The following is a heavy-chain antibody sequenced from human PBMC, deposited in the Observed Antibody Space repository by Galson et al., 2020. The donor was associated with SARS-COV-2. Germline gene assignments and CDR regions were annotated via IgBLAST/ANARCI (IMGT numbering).Heavy chain of an antibody. D-gene: IGHD6-6*01. CDR1: GDSISSSASS. CDR2: VYYSGST. CDR3: ARHVGQIAARSRWFDP. Sequence: SETLSLTCTVSGDSISSSASSWGWPRQPPGKGLEWIGSVYYSGSTYYNPYLKTRVTISIDTSKNEFYLKVNSVTAADTAVFYCARHVGQIAARSRWFDPWGQGTLVTVSS. V-gene: IGHV4-39*01. J-gene: IGHJ5*02.